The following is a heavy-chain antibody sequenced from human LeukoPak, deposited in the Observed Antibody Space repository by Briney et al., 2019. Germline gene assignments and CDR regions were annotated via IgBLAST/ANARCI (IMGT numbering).Heavy chain of an antibody. CDR2: ISGSGGST. J-gene: IGHJ4*02. V-gene: IGHV3-23*01. CDR3: AKWGSGWSHFDY. D-gene: IGHD6-19*01. CDR1: GFTFTNYA. Sequence: GGSLRLSCAASGFTFTNYAMTWVRQAPGKGLEWVSTISGSGGSTYSADSVKGRFTISKDNSKNTLYLQMNSLRAEDTAVYYCAKWGSGWSHFDYWGQGTLVTVSS.